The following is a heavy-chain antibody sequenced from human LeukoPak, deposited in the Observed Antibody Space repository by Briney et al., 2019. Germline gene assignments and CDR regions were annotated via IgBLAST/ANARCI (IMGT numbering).Heavy chain of an antibody. Sequence: GGSLRLSCAASGFTFSSYAMSWVRQAPGKGLEWVSAISDSGGSTFYPDSVKGRFTISRDNSKNTLYLQMNSLRAEDTALYYCAREGFGGSFDYWGQGTLVTASS. CDR1: GFTFSSYA. D-gene: IGHD3-10*01. CDR3: AREGFGGSFDY. V-gene: IGHV3-23*01. J-gene: IGHJ4*02. CDR2: ISDSGGST.